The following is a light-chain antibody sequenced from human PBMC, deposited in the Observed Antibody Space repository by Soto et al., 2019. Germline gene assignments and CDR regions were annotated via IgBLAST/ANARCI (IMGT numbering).Light chain of an antibody. J-gene: IGKJ1*01. CDR2: LDS. CDR3: MQTLQSWT. Sequence: DIVMTQSPLSLPVTPGEPASISCRSSQSLLHSNGYNYLDWYLQKPGQSPQLLIYLDSNRASGVRDRFSGSVSGTDFTLEISRVEAEDVGVYYCMQTLQSWTFGQGPKVEI. V-gene: IGKV2-28*01. CDR1: QSLLHSNGYNY.